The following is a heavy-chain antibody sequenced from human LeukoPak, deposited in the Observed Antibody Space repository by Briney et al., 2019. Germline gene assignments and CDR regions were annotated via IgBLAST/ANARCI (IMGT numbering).Heavy chain of an antibody. CDR1: GFTFSSYS. J-gene: IGHJ2*01. D-gene: IGHD4-17*01. CDR3: ARDHYGDYFWYFDL. V-gene: IGHV3-21*01. Sequence: PGGSLRLSCAASGFTFSSYSMNWVRQAPGKELEWVSSISSSSYIYYADSVKGRFTISRDNAKNSLYLQMNSLRAEDTAVYYCARDHYGDYFWYFDLWGRGTLVTVSS. CDR2: ISSSSYI.